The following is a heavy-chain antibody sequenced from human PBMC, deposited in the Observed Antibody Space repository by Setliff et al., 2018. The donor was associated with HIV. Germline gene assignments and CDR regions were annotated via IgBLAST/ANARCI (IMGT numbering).Heavy chain of an antibody. CDR3: VRQGHWYIPWYLDY. V-gene: IGHV4-38-2*02. D-gene: IGHD1-20*01. J-gene: IGHJ4*02. Sequence: SETLSLTCTVSGYSISSGYYWGWIRQPPGKGLEWIGSMDSSGNTYYSPSLRSRVTLSLDTSKNHISLHLSSVTAADTAVYYCVRQGHWYIPWYLDYWGQGALVTVSS. CDR1: GYSISSGYY. CDR2: MDSSGNT.